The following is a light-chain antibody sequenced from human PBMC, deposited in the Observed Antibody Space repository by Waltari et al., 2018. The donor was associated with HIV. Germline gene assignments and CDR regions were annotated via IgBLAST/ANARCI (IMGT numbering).Light chain of an antibody. CDR2: NNN. CDR3: AAWDGSLNGWV. J-gene: IGLJ3*02. CDR1: SSNIGSNT. V-gene: IGLV1-44*01. Sequence: QSVLTQPPSASGTPGQRVTISCSGSSSNIGSNTVNWYQQLPGTAPKLLIYNNNPRPSGVPDRCSGSKSGTSASLAISGLQSEDEADYYCAAWDGSLNGWVFGGGTKLTVL.